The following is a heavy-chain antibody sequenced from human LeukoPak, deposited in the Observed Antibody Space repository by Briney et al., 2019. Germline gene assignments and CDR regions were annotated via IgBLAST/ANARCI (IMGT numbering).Heavy chain of an antibody. J-gene: IGHJ3*02. CDR3: AKSIYDSSGYYTGYDAFDT. Sequence: GGSLRLSCAASGFTFSSYAMSWVRQAPGEGLEWVSAISGSGGSTYYADSVKGRFTISRDNSKNTLYLQMNSLRAEDTAVYYCAKSIYDSSGYYTGYDAFDTWGQGTMVTVSS. CDR2: ISGSGGST. D-gene: IGHD3-22*01. CDR1: GFTFSSYA. V-gene: IGHV3-23*01.